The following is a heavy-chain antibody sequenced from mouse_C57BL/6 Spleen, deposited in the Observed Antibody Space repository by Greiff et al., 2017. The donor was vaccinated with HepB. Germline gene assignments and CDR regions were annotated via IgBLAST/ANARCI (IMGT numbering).Heavy chain of an antibody. CDR2: IRSKSNNYAT. CDR3: VRQGDGYYKYFDV. J-gene: IGHJ1*03. Sequence: EVQLVESGGGLVQPKGSLKLSCAASGFSFNTYAMNWVRQAPGKGLEWVARIRSKSNNYATYYADSVKDRFTISRDDSESMLYLQMNNLKTEDTAMYYCVRQGDGYYKYFDVWGTGTTVTVSS. CDR1: GFSFNTYA. V-gene: IGHV10-1*01. D-gene: IGHD2-3*01.